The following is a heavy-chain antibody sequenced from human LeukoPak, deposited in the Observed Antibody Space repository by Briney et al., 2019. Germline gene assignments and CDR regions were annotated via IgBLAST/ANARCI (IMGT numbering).Heavy chain of an antibody. CDR3: ARDSRAVVAATPVDFDY. D-gene: IGHD2-15*01. CDR1: GYTFTSYG. J-gene: IGHJ4*02. V-gene: IGHV1-18*01. CDR2: SSAYNGNT. Sequence: GASVKVSCKASGYTFTSYGISWVRQAPGQGLEWMGWSSAYNGNTNYAQKLQGRVTMTTDTSTSTAYMELRSLSSDDTAVYYCARDSRAVVAATPVDFDYWSQGTLVTVSS.